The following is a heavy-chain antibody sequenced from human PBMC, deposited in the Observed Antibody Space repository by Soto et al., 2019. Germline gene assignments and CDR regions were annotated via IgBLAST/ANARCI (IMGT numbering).Heavy chain of an antibody. Sequence: QVQLQESGPGLVKPSETLSLTCTVSGGSISRNYYWNWIRQPPGKGLEWIGYISYTGTTNYNPSLRSRVTISVDTSKNQFSLNLRSVTAADTAVYYCAGGDDGKSSTFEVWGQGTMVTMSS. CDR1: GGSISRNYY. V-gene: IGHV4-59*01. D-gene: IGHD1-26*01. CDR2: ISYTGTT. CDR3: AGGDDGKSSTFEV. J-gene: IGHJ3*01.